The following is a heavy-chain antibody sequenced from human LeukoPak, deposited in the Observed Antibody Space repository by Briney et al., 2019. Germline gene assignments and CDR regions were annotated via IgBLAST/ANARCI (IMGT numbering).Heavy chain of an antibody. V-gene: IGHV4-59*12. CDR1: GGSIRSYY. J-gene: IGHJ5*02. CDR3: ARGRTRGYSYGRFDP. Sequence: SETLSLTCTVSGGSIRSYYWSWIRQPPGKGLEWIGYIYYSGSTNYNPSLKSRVTISVDTSKNQFSLKLSSVTAADTAVYYCARGRTRGYSYGRFDPWGQGTLVTVSS. D-gene: IGHD5-18*01. CDR2: IYYSGST.